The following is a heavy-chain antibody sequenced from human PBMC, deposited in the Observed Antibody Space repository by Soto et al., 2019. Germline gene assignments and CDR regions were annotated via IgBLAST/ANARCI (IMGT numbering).Heavy chain of an antibody. D-gene: IGHD3-22*01. V-gene: IGHV3-30*18. Sequence: GGSLRLFSAASGFTFSSYGMHWVRQAPGKGLEWVAVISYDGSNKYYADSVKGRFTISRDNSKNTLYLQMNSLRAEDTAVYYCAKDLGYYDSSHYYGMDVWGHVTSFTVSS. CDR1: GFTFSSYG. J-gene: IGHJ6*02. CDR3: AKDLGYYDSSHYYGMDV. CDR2: ISYDGSNK.